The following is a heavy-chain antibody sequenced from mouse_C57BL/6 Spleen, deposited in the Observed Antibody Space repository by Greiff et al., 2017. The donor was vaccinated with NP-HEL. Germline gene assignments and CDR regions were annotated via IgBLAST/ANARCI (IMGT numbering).Heavy chain of an antibody. Sequence: EVQLQQSGPELVKPGASVKISCKASGYTFTDYYMNWVKQSHGKSLEWIGDINPNNGGTSYNQKFKGKATLTVDKSSSTAYMELRSLTSEDSAVYYCARSSSGYPLFDYWGQGTTLTVSS. V-gene: IGHV1-26*01. D-gene: IGHD3-2*02. CDR2: INPNNGGT. J-gene: IGHJ2*01. CDR1: GYTFTDYY. CDR3: ARSSSGYPLFDY.